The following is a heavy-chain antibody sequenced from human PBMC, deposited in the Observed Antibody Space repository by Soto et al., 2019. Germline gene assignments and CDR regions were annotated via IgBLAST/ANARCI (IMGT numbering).Heavy chain of an antibody. D-gene: IGHD1-26*01. CDR3: ASSATTADYYYGMDV. CDR2: INAGNGNT. Sequence: GASVKVSCKASGYTFTSYAMHWVRQAPGQRLEWMGWINAGNGNTKYSLKFQGRVTITRDTSASTAYMELSSLRSEDTAVYYCASSATTADYYYGMDVWGQGTTVTVSS. J-gene: IGHJ6*02. CDR1: GYTFTSYA. V-gene: IGHV1-3*01.